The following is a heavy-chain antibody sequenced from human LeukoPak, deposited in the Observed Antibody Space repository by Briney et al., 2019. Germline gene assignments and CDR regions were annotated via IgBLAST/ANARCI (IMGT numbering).Heavy chain of an antibody. CDR1: GFTFSSYA. V-gene: IGHV3-23*01. J-gene: IGHJ4*02. CDR3: AKEIRERKLATISEPISRGTDY. D-gene: IGHD5-24*01. Sequence: PGGSLRLSCAASGFTFSSYAMSWVRQAPGKGLEWVSAISGSGGSTYYADSVKGRFTISRDNSKNTLYLQMNSLRAEDTAVYYCAKEIRERKLATISEPISRGTDYWGQGTLVTVSS. CDR2: ISGSGGST.